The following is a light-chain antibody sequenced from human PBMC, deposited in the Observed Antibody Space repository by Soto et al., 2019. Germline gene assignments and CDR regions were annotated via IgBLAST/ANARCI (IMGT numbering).Light chain of an antibody. V-gene: IGLV2-23*01. Sequence: QSALTQPASVSGSPGQSITISCTGTSSDVGSYKFDSWYQQHPGKAPKLMIYEGSKRPSGVSNRFSGSKSGNTASLTISGLQAEDEADYYCCSYAGSSTWVFGTGTKLTVL. CDR3: CSYAGSSTWV. CDR1: SSDVGSYKF. CDR2: EGS. J-gene: IGLJ1*01.